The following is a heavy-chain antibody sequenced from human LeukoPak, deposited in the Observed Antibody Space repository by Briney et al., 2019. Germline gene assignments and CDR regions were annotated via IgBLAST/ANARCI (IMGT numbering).Heavy chain of an antibody. D-gene: IGHD2-2*01. J-gene: IGHJ1*01. Sequence: GGSLRLSCAASGFTFSSYAMSWVRQAPGKGLEWVSAISGSGGNTYYAGSVKGRFTISRDNSKNTLYLQMNSLRAEDTAVYYCAKELLWRGNFQHWGQGTLVTVSS. CDR2: ISGSGGNT. V-gene: IGHV3-23*01. CDR3: AKELLWRGNFQH. CDR1: GFTFSSYA.